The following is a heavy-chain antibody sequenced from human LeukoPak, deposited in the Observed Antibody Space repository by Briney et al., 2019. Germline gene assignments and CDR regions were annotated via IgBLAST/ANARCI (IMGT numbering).Heavy chain of an antibody. J-gene: IGHJ5*02. CDR3: ARRPYCTNGVCYGELGFDP. Sequence: SETLSLTCTVSGGSISSSSYYWGWIRQPPGKGLEWIGSIYYSGSTYYNPSLKSRVTISVDTSKNQFSLKLSSVTAADTAVYYCARRPYCTNGVCYGELGFDPWGQGTLVTVSS. CDR2: IYYSGST. D-gene: IGHD2-8*01. CDR1: GGSISSSSYY. V-gene: IGHV4-39*07.